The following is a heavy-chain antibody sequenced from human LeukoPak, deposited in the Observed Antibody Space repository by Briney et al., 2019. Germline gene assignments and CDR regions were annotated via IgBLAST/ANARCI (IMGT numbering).Heavy chain of an antibody. CDR2: ITDSGGGI. Sequence: GGSLRLSCAASGLTFSDYFMNWVRQAPGKGLEWVSRITDSGGGIYYADSVKGRFTISRDNSRNTLYLQMNGLRVEDTAVYYCTTGGSSSFGYWGLGTLVTVSS. D-gene: IGHD6-6*01. J-gene: IGHJ4*02. V-gene: IGHV3-23*01. CDR1: GLTFSDYF. CDR3: TTGGSSSFGY.